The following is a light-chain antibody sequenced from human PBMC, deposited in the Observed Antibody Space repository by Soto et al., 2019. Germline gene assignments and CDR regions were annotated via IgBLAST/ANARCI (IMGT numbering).Light chain of an antibody. CDR2: VNSDGTH. CDR3: QTWGTGSVV. CDR1: SAHSSYA. Sequence: QLVLTQSPSASASLGASVKLSCTLSSAHSSYAIAWHQQRPEKGPRFLMKVNSDGTHNRGGGIPDRFSGSGSGAERHLTISRLQSEDEGDYYCQTWGTGSVVFGGGTQLTVL. J-gene: IGLJ3*02. V-gene: IGLV4-69*01.